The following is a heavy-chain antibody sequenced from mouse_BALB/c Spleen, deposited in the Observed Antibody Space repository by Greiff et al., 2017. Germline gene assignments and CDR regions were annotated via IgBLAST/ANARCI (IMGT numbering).Heavy chain of an antibody. Sequence: DVKLVESGGGLVQPGGSRKLSCAASGFTFSSFGMHWVRQAPEKGLEWVAYISSGSSTIYYADTVKGRFTISRDNPKNTLFLQMTSLRSEDTAMYYCARDRYDVRFAYWGQGTLVTVSA. CDR3: ARDRYDVRFAY. D-gene: IGHD2-14*01. J-gene: IGHJ3*01. V-gene: IGHV5-17*02. CDR1: GFTFSSFG. CDR2: ISSGSSTI.